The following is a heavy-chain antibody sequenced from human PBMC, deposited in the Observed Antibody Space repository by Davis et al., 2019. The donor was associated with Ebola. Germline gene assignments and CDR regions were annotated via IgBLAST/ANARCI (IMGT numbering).Heavy chain of an antibody. V-gene: IGHV3-48*02. CDR3: ASRHDY. J-gene: IGHJ4*02. CDR2: ISGSSSTI. CDR1: GFTFSTYS. Sequence: PGGSLRLSCAASGFTFSTYSMNWVRQAPGEGLEWVSYISGSSSTIYYADSVKGRFTISRDNAKNSLYLQMNSLRDEDTAVYYCASRHDYWDQGTLVTVSS.